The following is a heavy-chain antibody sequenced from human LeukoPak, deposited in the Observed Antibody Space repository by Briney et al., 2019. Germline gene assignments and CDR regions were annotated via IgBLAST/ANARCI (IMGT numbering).Heavy chain of an antibody. CDR2: IYTSGST. V-gene: IGHV4-4*07. J-gene: IGHJ6*03. Sequence: SETLSLTCTVSGGSISSYYWSWIRQPAGKGLEWIGRIYTSGSTNYNPSLKSRVTMSVDTSKNQFSLKLSSVTAADTAVYYCAGSSGYEPTACYMDVWGKGTTVTVSS. CDR3: AGSSGYEPTACYMDV. D-gene: IGHD5-12*01. CDR1: GGSISSYY.